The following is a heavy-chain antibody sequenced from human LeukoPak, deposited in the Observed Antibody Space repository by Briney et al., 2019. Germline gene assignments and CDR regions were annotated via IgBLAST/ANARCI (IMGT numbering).Heavy chain of an antibody. CDR2: INHSGST. CDR3: ARGFRHTIFGFVMGLNYMDV. V-gene: IGHV4-34*01. Sequence: SETLSLTCAVYGGSFSGYYWSWIRQPPGKGLEWIGEINHSGSTNYNPSLKSRVTISVDTSKNQFSLKLSSVTAADTAVYYCARGFRHTIFGFVMGLNYMDVWGKGTTVTVSS. CDR1: GGSFSGYY. J-gene: IGHJ6*03. D-gene: IGHD3-3*01.